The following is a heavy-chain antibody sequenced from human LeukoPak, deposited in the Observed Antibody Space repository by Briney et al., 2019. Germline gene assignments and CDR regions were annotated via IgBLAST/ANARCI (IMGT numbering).Heavy chain of an antibody. D-gene: IGHD5-12*01. CDR1: GFTFSNYA. CDR2: ISGSGGTT. CDR3: AKDPYRASSGLVDY. Sequence: GGSLKLSCATSGFTFSNYAVSWVRQAPGKGLEWVSSISGSGGTTYYADSVKGRFTISRDNSKNTLYLQMNSLRAEDTAVYYCAKDPYRASSGLVDYWGQGTLVTVSS. J-gene: IGHJ4*02. V-gene: IGHV3-23*01.